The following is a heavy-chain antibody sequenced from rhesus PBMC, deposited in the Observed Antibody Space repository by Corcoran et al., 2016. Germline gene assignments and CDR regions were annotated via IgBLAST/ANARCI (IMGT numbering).Heavy chain of an antibody. J-gene: IGHJ4*01. CDR1: GYSISSGYY. Sequence: QVQLQESGPGLVKPSETLSLTCAVSGYSISSGYYWGWIRQPPGKGLEYIGYISGSSGSTYYNPSLKRRVTISKDTSKNQVSLKLSSVTAADTAVYYCARLRSGSSPDYWGQGVLVTVSS. V-gene: IGHV4-99*01. CDR3: ARLRSGSSPDY. D-gene: IGHD6-25*01. CDR2: ISGSSGST.